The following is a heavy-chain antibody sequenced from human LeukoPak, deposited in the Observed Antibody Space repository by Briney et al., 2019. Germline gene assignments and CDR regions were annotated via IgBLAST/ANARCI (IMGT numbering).Heavy chain of an antibody. D-gene: IGHD4-11*01. CDR3: ARGIYSNWYYYYYGMDV. J-gene: IGHJ6*02. Sequence: EASVTVSCKASGYTFTSYDINWVRQATGQGLEWMGWMNPNSGNTGYAQKFQGRVTMTRNTSISTAYMELSSLRSEDTAVYYCARGIYSNWYYYYYGMDVWGQGTTVTVSS. CDR2: MNPNSGNT. V-gene: IGHV1-8*01. CDR1: GYTFTSYD.